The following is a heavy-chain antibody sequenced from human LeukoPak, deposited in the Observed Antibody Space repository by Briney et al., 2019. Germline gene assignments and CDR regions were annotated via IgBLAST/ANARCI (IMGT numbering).Heavy chain of an antibody. Sequence: PGGSLRLSCAASGFTFSWYWMTWVRQAPGKGLEWVANIKQDGSEKYYVDSEKGRFTISRDNAKNSLYLQMNSLRAEDTAVYYCARDREDDYGDYVSDPYYFDYWGQGTLVTVSS. V-gene: IGHV3-7*01. CDR2: IKQDGSEK. J-gene: IGHJ4*02. CDR3: ARDREDDYGDYVSDPYYFDY. D-gene: IGHD4-17*01. CDR1: GFTFSWYW.